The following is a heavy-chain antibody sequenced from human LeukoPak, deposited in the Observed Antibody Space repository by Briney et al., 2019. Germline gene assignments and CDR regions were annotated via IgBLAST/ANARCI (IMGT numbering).Heavy chain of an antibody. CDR1: GFAPCDYW. J-gene: IGHJ4*02. CDR2: IYGDVIST. V-gene: IGHV3-74*01. Sequence: GGSLRLSCAAPGFAPCDYWMYSVRQAPGKGLIWVSRIYGDVISTSSADSVKGRFSLSRDNTPNTLYLRIKSLRAENTAVYYSAKGGIGFDWGAYWGLGTLVTVSS. CDR3: AKGGIGFDWGAY. D-gene: IGHD5-12*01.